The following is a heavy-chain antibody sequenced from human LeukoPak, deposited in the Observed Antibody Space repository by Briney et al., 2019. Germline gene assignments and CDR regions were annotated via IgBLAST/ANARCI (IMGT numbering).Heavy chain of an antibody. Sequence: PSETLSLTCTVSGGSISSYYWSWIRQPPGKGLEWIGYIYYSGSTNYNPSLKSRVTISVDTSKNQFSLKLSSVTAADTAVYYCARDRGYSGNMDVWGQGTTVTVSS. CDR3: ARDRGYSGNMDV. J-gene: IGHJ6*02. CDR1: GGSISSYY. V-gene: IGHV4-59*12. D-gene: IGHD5-12*01. CDR2: IYYSGST.